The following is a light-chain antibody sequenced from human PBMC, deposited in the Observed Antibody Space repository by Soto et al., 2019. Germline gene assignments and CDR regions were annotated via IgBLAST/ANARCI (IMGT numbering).Light chain of an antibody. CDR1: QSVSSY. V-gene: IGKV3-11*01. CDR2: DAS. J-gene: IGKJ2*01. Sequence: EIVLTQSPATLSLSPGERATLSCRASQSVSSYLAWYQQKTGQAPRLLIYDASNRATGIPARFSGSGSGTDFTLTISSLEPEDFAGYYCQHRSNWPPYTFGQGTKLESK. CDR3: QHRSNWPPYT.